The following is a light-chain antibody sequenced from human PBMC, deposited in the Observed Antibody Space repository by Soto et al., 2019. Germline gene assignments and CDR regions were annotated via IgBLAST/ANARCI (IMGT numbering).Light chain of an antibody. Sequence: DIQMTQSPSSVSESIGDRVTITCRASQRIGSWVAWYQQRPGKPTTLLIYGASTLQRGVPPRFSGSGSGTDFTLTIASLQSEDFATYYCQQGNSFLAIPFGQGTRLEIK. J-gene: IGKJ5*01. CDR2: GAS. CDR3: QQGNSFLAIP. CDR1: QRIGSW. V-gene: IGKV1-12*01.